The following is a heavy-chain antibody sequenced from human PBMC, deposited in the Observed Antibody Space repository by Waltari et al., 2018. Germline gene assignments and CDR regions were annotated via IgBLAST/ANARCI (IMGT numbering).Heavy chain of an antibody. V-gene: IGHV4-39*01. CDR3: ATYIGASVGTAAFDV. J-gene: IGHJ3*01. CDR2: ISYNGAT. D-gene: IGHD5-12*01. Sequence: LQMQELGRGLVKTSGKLELTGSVSGGSINTNRHYWGWIRKPPGHGLEWIGTISYNGATYSSPSLRGRLTLSRDTTMNQLSLKLGSVTAADTAVYYCATYIGASVGTAAFDVWGQGTMVTVSS. CDR1: GGSINTNRHY.